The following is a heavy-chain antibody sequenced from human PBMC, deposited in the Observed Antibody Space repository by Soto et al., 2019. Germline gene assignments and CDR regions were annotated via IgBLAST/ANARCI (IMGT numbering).Heavy chain of an antibody. Sequence: PSETLSLTSTVSGGSISNFYWRWIRQPPGKALKWIGYISYSGNTNYNPALKSRVSKSVDTSKNQLSLNLTSLTAADTAVYYCARAPMVLSRSYFDSWGQGTPVTVCS. J-gene: IGHJ4*02. CDR2: ISYSGNT. V-gene: IGHV4-59*01. CDR3: ARAPMVLSRSYFDS. CDR1: GGSISNFY. D-gene: IGHD2-8*01.